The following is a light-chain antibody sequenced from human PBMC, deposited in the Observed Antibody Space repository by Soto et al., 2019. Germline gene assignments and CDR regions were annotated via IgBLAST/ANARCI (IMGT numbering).Light chain of an antibody. Sequence: SYELTQPPSMSVSPGQTARITCSGDALPKQYAYWYQQKPGQAPVLVIYKDTERPSGIPERFSGSSSGTTVTLTISGVQAEDEAAYYCLSADSSGTYRVFGGGTKLTVL. CDR3: LSADSSGTYRV. V-gene: IGLV3-25*02. CDR2: KDT. J-gene: IGLJ2*01. CDR1: ALPKQY.